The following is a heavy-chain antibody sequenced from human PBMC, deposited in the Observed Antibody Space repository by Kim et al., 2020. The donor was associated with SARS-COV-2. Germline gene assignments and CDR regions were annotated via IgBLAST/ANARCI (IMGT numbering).Heavy chain of an antibody. CDR3: ALGIAAAGMNY. J-gene: IGHJ4*02. Sequence: GGSLRLSCAASGFTFSSYGMHWVRQAPGKGLEWVAVIWYDGSNKYYADSVKGRFTISRDNSKNTLYLQMNSLRAEDTAVYYCALGIAAAGMNYWGQGTLVTISS. CDR1: GFTFSSYG. D-gene: IGHD6-13*01. CDR2: IWYDGSNK. V-gene: IGHV3-33*01.